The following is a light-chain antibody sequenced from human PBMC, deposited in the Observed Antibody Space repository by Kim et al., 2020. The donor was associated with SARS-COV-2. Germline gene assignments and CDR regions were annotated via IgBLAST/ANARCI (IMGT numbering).Light chain of an antibody. CDR2: QDT. Sequence: VYPGQTASITCSGVKLGDKYACWYQQKPGQSPVLVIYQDTKRPSGIPERFSGSNSGNTATLTISGTQAMDEADYYCQAWDSSTYVFGAGTKVTVL. CDR1: KLGDKY. V-gene: IGLV3-1*01. J-gene: IGLJ1*01. CDR3: QAWDSSTYV.